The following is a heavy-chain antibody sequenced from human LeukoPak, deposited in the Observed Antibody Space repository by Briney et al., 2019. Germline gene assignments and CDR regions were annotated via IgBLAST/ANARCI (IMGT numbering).Heavy chain of an antibody. J-gene: IGHJ3*01. V-gene: IGHV1-2*02. CDR2: INPNSGGT. CDR1: GYTFTGYY. D-gene: IGHD3-22*01. CDR3: GRDSTSMIPSAPGV. Sequence: ASVKVSCKASGYTFTGYYMHWVRQAPGQGLEWMGWINPNSGGTNYAQNLQGRVTMTTDTSTSTAYMELRSLRSDDTAVYYCGRDSTSMIPSAPGVWGQGTKVTVSS.